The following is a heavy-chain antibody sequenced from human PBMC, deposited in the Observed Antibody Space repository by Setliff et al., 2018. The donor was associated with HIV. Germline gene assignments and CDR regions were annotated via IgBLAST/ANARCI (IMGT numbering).Heavy chain of an antibody. Sequence: SETLSLTCAVSGGSISSNNWWSWVRQPPGKGLEWIGAIYHGGSTNYNSSLKSRVTISVDKSKNQFSLQLRSVTAADTAVYYCARSSTPDSRAYFPDYWGQGTLVTVSS. D-gene: IGHD3-22*01. V-gene: IGHV4-4*02. CDR3: ARSSTPDSRAYFPDY. J-gene: IGHJ4*02. CDR2: IYHGGST. CDR1: GGSISSNNW.